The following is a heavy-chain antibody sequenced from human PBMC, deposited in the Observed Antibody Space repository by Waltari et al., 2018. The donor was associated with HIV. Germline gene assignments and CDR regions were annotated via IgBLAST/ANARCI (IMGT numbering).Heavy chain of an antibody. J-gene: IGHJ6*02. V-gene: IGHV3-48*04. D-gene: IGHD2-15*01. Sequence: GHLLEPGGGSVQPGGFMGRPCAATGFAFSTDSLNWTRQALGKGLEWVSYISSSSNTIFSADSVKGRVTVSRDNAKNSLSLQMNSLRAEDTAVYFCAKEVVHLPHYYYYGLDVWGQGTTVTVSS. CDR3: AKEVVHLPHYYYYGLDV. CDR2: ISSSSNTI. CDR1: GFAFSTDS.